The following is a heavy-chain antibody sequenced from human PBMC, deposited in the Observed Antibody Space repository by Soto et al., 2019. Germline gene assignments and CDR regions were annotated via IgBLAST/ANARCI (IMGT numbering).Heavy chain of an antibody. Sequence: SETLSLTCTVSGGSISSGDYYWSWIRQPPGKGLEWIGYIYYSGSTYYNPSLKSRVTISVDTSKNQFSLKLSSVTAADTAVYYCARENLRFLEWLPLDYYGMDVWGQGTTVTVSS. CDR2: IYYSGST. J-gene: IGHJ6*02. V-gene: IGHV4-30-4*01. CDR1: GGSISSGDYY. CDR3: ARENLRFLEWLPLDYYGMDV. D-gene: IGHD3-3*01.